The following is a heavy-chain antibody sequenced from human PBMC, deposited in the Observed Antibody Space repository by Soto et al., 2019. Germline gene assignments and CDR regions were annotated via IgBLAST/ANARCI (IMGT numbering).Heavy chain of an antibody. CDR1: GYTFTSYD. CDR3: ARDRAVVVPAALNDYYYYGMDV. Sequence: QVQLVQSGAEVKKPGASVKVSCKASGYTFTSYDINWVRQATGQGLEWMGWMNPNSGNTGYAQKFQGRVTMTRNTSISTAYRELSSLRSEDTAVYYCARDRAVVVPAALNDYYYYGMDVWGQGTTVTVSS. D-gene: IGHD2-2*01. J-gene: IGHJ6*02. CDR2: MNPNSGNT. V-gene: IGHV1-8*01.